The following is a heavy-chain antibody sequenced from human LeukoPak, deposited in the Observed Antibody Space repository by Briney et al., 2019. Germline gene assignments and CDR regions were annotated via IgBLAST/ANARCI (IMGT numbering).Heavy chain of an antibody. D-gene: IGHD3-22*01. CDR3: ARQDITMILVTVNYGYAFDI. J-gene: IGHJ3*02. CDR2: IYYSGST. CDR1: GGSISSSSYY. V-gene: IGHV4-39*01. Sequence: PSETLSLTCIVSGGSISSSSYYWGWIRQPPGKGLEWIGSIYYSGSTYYNPSLRNRVTISIDTSKNQFSLKLSSVTAADRAVYYCARQDITMILVTVNYGYAFDIWGEGTMVTVSS.